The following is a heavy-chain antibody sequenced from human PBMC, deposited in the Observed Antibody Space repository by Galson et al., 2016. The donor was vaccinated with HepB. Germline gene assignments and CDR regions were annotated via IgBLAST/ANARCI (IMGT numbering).Heavy chain of an antibody. V-gene: IGHV5-10-1*01. D-gene: IGHD2-15*01. CDR2: IDPSDSYT. J-gene: IGHJ6*02. CDR3: ARQGSSAGELYYYDGMDV. Sequence: QSGAEVKKPGESLRISCKDSGYSFSTYWIIWVRQMPGKGLEWMGRIDPSDSYTNYSPSFQGHVTISADKSISPAYLQWSSLKASDTGIYYCARQGSSAGELYYYDGMDVWGQGTTVTVSS. CDR1: GYSFSTYW.